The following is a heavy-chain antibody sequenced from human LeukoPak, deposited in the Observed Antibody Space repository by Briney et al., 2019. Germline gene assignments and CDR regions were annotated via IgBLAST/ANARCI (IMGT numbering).Heavy chain of an antibody. CDR2: INWDGSST. CDR3: ARAPLAAYYFDY. V-gene: IGHV3-20*04. J-gene: IGHJ4*02. D-gene: IGHD6-25*01. Sequence: PGGSLRLSCVASGFTFDDYGMIWVRQAPGKGLEWVSGINWDGSSTGYADSVKGRFTISRDNAKKSLYLQMNSLRAEDTALYYCARAPLAAYYFDYWGQGTLVTVSS. CDR1: GFTFDDYG.